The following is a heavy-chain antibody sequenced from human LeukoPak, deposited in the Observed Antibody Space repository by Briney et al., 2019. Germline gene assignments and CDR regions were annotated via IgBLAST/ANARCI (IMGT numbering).Heavy chain of an antibody. Sequence: GGSLRLSCAASGFTFSSYAMHWVRQAPGKGLEWVALISHDENNQYYADSVKGRFTISRENAKNSLYLQMNSLRAGDTAVYYCAREGTYGDYDYWGQGTLVTVSS. CDR3: AREGTYGDYDY. J-gene: IGHJ4*02. CDR2: ISHDENNQ. CDR1: GFTFSSYA. V-gene: IGHV3-30*14. D-gene: IGHD4-17*01.